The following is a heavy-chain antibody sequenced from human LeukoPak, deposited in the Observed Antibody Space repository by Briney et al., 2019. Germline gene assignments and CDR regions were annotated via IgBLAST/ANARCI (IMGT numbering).Heavy chain of an antibody. J-gene: IGHJ6*04. V-gene: IGHV3-33*06. CDR3: VKEPAPYSLGDA. Sequence: GGSLRLSCAASGFTFSRYGMHWVRQAPGKGPEWVAVVWDNGINKFYADSVKGRFTISRDNSKHTLSLHMNSLRAEDAAVYYCVKEPAPYSLGDAWGKGTTVTVSS. D-gene: IGHD5-18*01. CDR1: GFTFSRYG. CDR2: VWDNGINK.